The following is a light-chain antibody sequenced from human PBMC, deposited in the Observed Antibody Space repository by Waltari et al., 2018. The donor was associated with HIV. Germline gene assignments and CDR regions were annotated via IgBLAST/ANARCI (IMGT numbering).Light chain of an antibody. CDR3: QNYNNVPRT. Sequence: DIQMTQSPSSLSASVGDRVTITCWASQAISNSLAWYQQKPGKVPQLLIYAASTLQSGVPSRFSGFGSGTNFTLAITSVRPGDVATYFCQNYNNVPRTFGQGTKVEIK. CDR2: AAS. CDR1: QAISNS. V-gene: IGKV1-27*01. J-gene: IGKJ1*01.